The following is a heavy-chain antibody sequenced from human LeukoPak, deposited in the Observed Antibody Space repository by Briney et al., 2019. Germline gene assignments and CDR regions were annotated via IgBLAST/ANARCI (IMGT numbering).Heavy chain of an antibody. CDR1: GGSISSSSYY. V-gene: IGHV4-39*01. D-gene: IGHD3-22*01. J-gene: IGHJ4*02. Sequence: SETLSLTCTVSGGSISSSSYYWGWIRQPPGKVLEWIGSIYYSGSTYYNPSLKSRVTISVDTSKNQFCLKLSSVTAADTAVYYCARPPYYYDSSGYSYWGQGTLVTVSS. CDR2: IYYSGST. CDR3: ARPPYYYDSSGYSY.